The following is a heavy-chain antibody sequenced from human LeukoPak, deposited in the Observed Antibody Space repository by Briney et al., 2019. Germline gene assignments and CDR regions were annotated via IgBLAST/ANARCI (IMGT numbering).Heavy chain of an antibody. CDR2: IWYDGSNK. CDR3: ARDLSLDY. Sequence: GGSLRLSCAASGLTFSRYGMHWVRQAPGKGLEWVAVIWYDGSNKYYADSVKGRFTISRDNSKSTLFLQMNSLRAEDTAVYNCARDLSLDYWGQGTLVTVSS. J-gene: IGHJ4*02. CDR1: GLTFSRYG. V-gene: IGHV3-33*01.